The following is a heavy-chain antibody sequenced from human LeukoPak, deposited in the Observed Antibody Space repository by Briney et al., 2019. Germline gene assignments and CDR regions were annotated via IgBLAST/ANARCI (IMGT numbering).Heavy chain of an antibody. Sequence: RPSETLSLTCTVSGGSISSYYWSWIRQPPGKGLEWIGYIYYSGSTNYNPSLKSRVTISVDTSKNQFSLKLSSVTAADTAVYYCARQVRRNTIFGVVSDAFDIWGQGTMVTVSS. CDR2: IYYSGST. CDR1: GGSISSYY. D-gene: IGHD3-3*01. CDR3: ARQVRRNTIFGVVSDAFDI. J-gene: IGHJ3*02. V-gene: IGHV4-59*08.